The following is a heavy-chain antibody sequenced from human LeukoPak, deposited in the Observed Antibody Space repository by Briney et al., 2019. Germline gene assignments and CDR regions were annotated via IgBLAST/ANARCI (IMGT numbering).Heavy chain of an antibody. Sequence: GGSLTLSCAASGFTFSSYSMNWVRQAPGKGLEWVSSISSSSSYIYYADSVKGRFTISRDNAKNSLYLQMNSLRAEDTAVYYCARVVPAASAFDIWGQGTMVTVSS. CDR2: ISSSSSYI. V-gene: IGHV3-21*01. CDR3: ARVVPAASAFDI. J-gene: IGHJ3*02. D-gene: IGHD2-2*01. CDR1: GFTFSSYS.